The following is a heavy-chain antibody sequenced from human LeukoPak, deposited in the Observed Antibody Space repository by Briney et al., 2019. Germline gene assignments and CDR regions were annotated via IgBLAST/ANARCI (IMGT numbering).Heavy chain of an antibody. CDR3: ARELENTIFGVISRWFDP. CDR2: IYYSGSS. Sequence: PSQTLSLTCSASGGSVSSSTYYWAWIRQPPGKGLEWIGTIYYSGSSYYNPSLKSRLTISIDTSKNHFSLKLTSVTVADTAVYYCARELENTIFGVISRWFDPWGQGALVTVSP. J-gene: IGHJ5*02. V-gene: IGHV4-39*07. D-gene: IGHD3-3*01. CDR1: GGSVSSSTYY.